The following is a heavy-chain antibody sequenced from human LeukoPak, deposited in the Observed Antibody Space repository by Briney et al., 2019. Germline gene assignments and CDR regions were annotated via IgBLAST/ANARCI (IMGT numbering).Heavy chain of an antibody. Sequence: ASVKVSCKASGYKFTDYYITWVRQAPGQGLEWMGWVNPNSGATNYAQKFLGRVTMTRDTSINTAYMELSSLRSNDTAVYFCARTSWHLVQFYYYYYLDVWGKGTTVTISS. CDR1: GYKFTDYY. CDR3: ARTSWHLVQFYYYYYLDV. D-gene: IGHD6-6*01. J-gene: IGHJ6*03. CDR2: VNPNSGAT. V-gene: IGHV1-2*02.